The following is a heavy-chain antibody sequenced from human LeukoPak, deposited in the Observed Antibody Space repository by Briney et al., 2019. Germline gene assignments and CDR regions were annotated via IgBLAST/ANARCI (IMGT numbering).Heavy chain of an antibody. Sequence: GGSLRLSCAASGFTFDDYAMHWVRQAPGKGLEWVSLISVDGGSRYYADSVKGRFTISRDNSKNSLYLQMNSLRTEDTALYYWSKAVTTFSAYFDYWGQGTLVTVSS. CDR3: SKAVTTFSAYFDY. J-gene: IGHJ4*02. CDR1: GFTFDDYA. CDR2: ISVDGGSR. D-gene: IGHD4-11*01. V-gene: IGHV3-43*02.